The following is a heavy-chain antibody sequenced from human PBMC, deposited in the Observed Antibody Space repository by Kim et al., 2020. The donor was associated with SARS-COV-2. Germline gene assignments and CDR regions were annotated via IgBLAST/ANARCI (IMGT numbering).Heavy chain of an antibody. D-gene: IGHD3-3*01. CDR3: ARAPRIIITIFGVVTHFDY. Sequence: NSRVTISVDTSKNQFSLKLSSVTAAETAVYYCARAPRIIITIFGVVTHFDYWGQGTLVTVSS. V-gene: IGHV4-31*02. J-gene: IGHJ4*02.